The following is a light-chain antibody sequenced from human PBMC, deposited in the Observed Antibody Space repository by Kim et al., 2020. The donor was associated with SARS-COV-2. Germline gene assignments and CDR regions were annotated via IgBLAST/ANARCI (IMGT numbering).Light chain of an antibody. V-gene: IGLV2-14*03. CDR2: DVS. CDR3: SSYTGSTTLGV. CDR1: SSDVGGYNY. J-gene: IGLJ3*02. Sequence: QSITISCTGTSSDVGGYNYVSWYQQHPGKAPKLMIYDVSKWPSGVSNRFSGSKSGNTASLTISGLQAEDEADYYCSSYTGSTTLGVFGGGTQLTVL.